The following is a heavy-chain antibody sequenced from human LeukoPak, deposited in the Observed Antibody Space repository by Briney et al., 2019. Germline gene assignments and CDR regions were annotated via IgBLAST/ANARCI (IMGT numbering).Heavy chain of an antibody. J-gene: IGHJ4*02. Sequence: GGSLRLSCAASGFTLSSYAMHWVRQAPGKGLEWVAVISYDGSNKYYADSVKGRFTISRDNSKNTLYLQMNSLRAEDTAVYYCARDLRSTTAVDYWGQGTLVTVSS. V-gene: IGHV3-30*04. D-gene: IGHD2-2*01. CDR2: ISYDGSNK. CDR3: ARDLRSTTAVDY. CDR1: GFTLSSYA.